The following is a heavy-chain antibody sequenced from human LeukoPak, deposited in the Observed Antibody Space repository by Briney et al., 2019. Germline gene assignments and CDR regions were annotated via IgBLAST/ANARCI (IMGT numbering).Heavy chain of an antibody. CDR1: GGSISSGSYY. CDR2: IYTSGST. J-gene: IGHJ4*02. V-gene: IGHV4-61*02. D-gene: IGHD2-2*01. CDR3: AREVMVPAAMDYFDY. Sequence: SQTLSLTCTVSGGSISSGSYYWSWIRQPAGKGLEWIGRIYTSGSTNYNPSLKSRVTISADTSKNQFSLKLSSVTAADTAVYYCAREVMVPAAMDYFDYWGQGTLVTVSS.